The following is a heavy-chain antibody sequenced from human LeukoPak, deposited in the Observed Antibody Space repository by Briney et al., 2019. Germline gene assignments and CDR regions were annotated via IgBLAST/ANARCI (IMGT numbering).Heavy chain of an antibody. CDR1: GFTFSTYA. D-gene: IGHD5-12*01. V-gene: IGHV3-23*01. J-gene: IGHJ4*02. CDR2: ISGSSGST. CDR3: AKDQVATIGHFDY. Sequence: GGSLRLSCAASGFTFSTYAMSWVRRAPGKGLEWVSGISGSSGSTFYADSVKGRFTISRDNSKNTLYLQMSSLRAEDTAVYYCAKDQVATIGHFDYWGQGSLVTVPS.